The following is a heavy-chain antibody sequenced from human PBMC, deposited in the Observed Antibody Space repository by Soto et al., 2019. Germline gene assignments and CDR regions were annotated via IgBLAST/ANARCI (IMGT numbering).Heavy chain of an antibody. CDR3: ARARNIVATINSSYYYYMDV. V-gene: IGHV4-34*01. J-gene: IGHJ6*03. CDR2: INHSGST. Sequence: SETLSLTCAVYGGSFSGYYWSWIRQPPGKGLEWIGEINHSGSTNYNPSLKSRVTISVDTSKNQFSLKLSSVTAADTAVYYCARARNIVATINSSYYYYMDVWGKGTTVTVSS. CDR1: GGSFSGYY. D-gene: IGHD5-12*01.